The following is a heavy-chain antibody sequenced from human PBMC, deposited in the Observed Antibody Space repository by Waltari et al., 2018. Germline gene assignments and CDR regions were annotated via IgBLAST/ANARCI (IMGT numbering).Heavy chain of an antibody. J-gene: IGHJ4*02. CDR1: GFTFSNAW. D-gene: IGHD2-8*02. Sequence: EVQLVESGGGLVKPGGSLRLSCAASGFTFSNAWMSWVRQAPGKGMCGVGRIKSKTDDGTTDYSAPVKGRFTISRDDSKNTLYLQMNSLKTEDTAVYYCTTPGGSSSPYWGQGTLVTVSS. CDR3: TTPGGSSSPY. CDR2: IKSKTDDGTT. V-gene: IGHV3-15*01.